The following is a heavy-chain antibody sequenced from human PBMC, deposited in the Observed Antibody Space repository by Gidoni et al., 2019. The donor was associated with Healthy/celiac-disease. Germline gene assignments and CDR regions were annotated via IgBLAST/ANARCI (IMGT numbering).Heavy chain of an antibody. CDR1: GGSFSGYY. J-gene: IGHJ3*02. Sequence: QVQLQQWGAGLLKPSETLSLTCAVYGGSFSGYYWSWIRQPPGKGLEWIGEINLSGSTNYNPSLKSRVTISGDTSKNQFSLKLSSVTAADTAVYYCAILYYDFWSGQDAFDIWGQGTMVTVSS. CDR2: INLSGST. D-gene: IGHD3-3*01. V-gene: IGHV4-34*01. CDR3: AILYYDFWSGQDAFDI.